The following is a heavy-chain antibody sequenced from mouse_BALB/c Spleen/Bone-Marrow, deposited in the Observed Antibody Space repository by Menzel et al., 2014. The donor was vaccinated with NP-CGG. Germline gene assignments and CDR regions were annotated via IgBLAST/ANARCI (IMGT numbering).Heavy chain of an antibody. Sequence: QVQLQQSGAELAKPGASVKMSCKVSDYTFTSYWIHWVKQRPGQGLEWIGYIDPRTANTEYSQKFKDKATLTADKSSSTDYMQLSSLTFEDSAVYYCARYWDAYWGQGTLVTVSA. CDR2: IDPRTANT. V-gene: IGHV1-7*01. J-gene: IGHJ3*01. CDR3: ARYWDAY. CDR1: DYTFTSYW. D-gene: IGHD4-1*01.